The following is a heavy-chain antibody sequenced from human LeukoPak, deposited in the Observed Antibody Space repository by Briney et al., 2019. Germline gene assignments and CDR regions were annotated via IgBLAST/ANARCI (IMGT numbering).Heavy chain of an antibody. CDR3: ARDRYIFAGPDAYYYMDV. CDR2: IYYSGSS. D-gene: IGHD5-18*01. Sequence: SETLSLTCTVSGGSISSNYWSWIRQPPGKGLEWIGYIYYSGSSNYNPSLKSRVTISVDTSKNQFSLKLSSVTAADTAVYYCARDRYIFAGPDAYYYMDVWGKGTTVTISS. J-gene: IGHJ6*03. CDR1: GGSISSNY. V-gene: IGHV4-59*01.